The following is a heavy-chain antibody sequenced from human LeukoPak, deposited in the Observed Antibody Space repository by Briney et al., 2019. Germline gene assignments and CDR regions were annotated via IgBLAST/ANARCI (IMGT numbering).Heavy chain of an antibody. CDR3: ATYSSTYYHPAYFDY. CDR1: GFTFSSYA. J-gene: IGHJ4*02. V-gene: IGHV4-4*02. CDR2: IYHSGST. Sequence: GSLRLSCAASGFTFSSYAMHWVRQPPGKGLEWIAEIYHSGSTNYNPSLKSRVTISVDKSKNQFSLRLISVTAADTAVYYCATYSSTYYHPAYFDYWGQGTLVTVSS. D-gene: IGHD3-22*01.